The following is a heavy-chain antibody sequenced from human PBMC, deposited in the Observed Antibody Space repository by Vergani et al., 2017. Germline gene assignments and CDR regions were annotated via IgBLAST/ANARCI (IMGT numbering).Heavy chain of an antibody. D-gene: IGHD2-15*01. J-gene: IGHJ4*02. Sequence: QVQLQESGPGLVKPSETLSLTCTVSGGSISSYYWSWIRQPPGKGLEWIGYIYYSGSTNYNPSLKSRVTISVDTSKNQFSLKLSSVTAADTAVYYCARDSTVVVAAGFDYWGQGTLVTVSS. V-gene: IGHV4-59*01. CDR3: ARDSTVVVAAGFDY. CDR1: GGSISSYY. CDR2: IYYSGST.